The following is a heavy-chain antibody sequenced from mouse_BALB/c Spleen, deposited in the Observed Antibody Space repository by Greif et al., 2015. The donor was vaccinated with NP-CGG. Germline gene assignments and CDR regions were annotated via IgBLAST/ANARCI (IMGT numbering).Heavy chain of an antibody. J-gene: IGHJ3*01. Sequence: VQLQQSGPELVKPGASVKISCKASGYAFSSSWMNWVKQRPGQGLEWIGRIYPGDGDTNYNGKFKGKATLTADKSSSTAYMQLSSLASVDSAVYFCARSLMITSWFAYWGQGTLVTVSA. CDR3: ARSLMITSWFAY. CDR2: IYPGDGDT. D-gene: IGHD2-4*01. CDR1: GYAFSSSW. V-gene: IGHV1-82*01.